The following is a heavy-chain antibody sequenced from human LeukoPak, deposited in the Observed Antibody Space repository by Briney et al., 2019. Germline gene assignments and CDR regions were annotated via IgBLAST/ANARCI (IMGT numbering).Heavy chain of an antibody. J-gene: IGHJ4*02. Sequence: PGESLEISCKGSGYSFSSYWIGWVRQMPGKGLEWMGIIYPGDSDTRYSPSFQGQVTISADKSISTAYLQWSSLKASDTAIYYCARRGFCSGGSCFSAPFDYWGQGTLVTVSS. D-gene: IGHD2-15*01. CDR1: GYSFSSYW. V-gene: IGHV5-51*03. CDR2: IYPGDSDT. CDR3: ARRGFCSGGSCFSAPFDY.